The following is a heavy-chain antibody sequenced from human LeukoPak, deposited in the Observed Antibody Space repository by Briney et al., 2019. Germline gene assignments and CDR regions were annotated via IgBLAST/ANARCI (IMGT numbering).Heavy chain of an antibody. CDR2: IKQDESEK. CDR3: AIETSRYFYY. J-gene: IGHJ4*02. Sequence: FXFXXXWMSWVRQAPGKGVEWVANIKQDESEKYYVDSVKGRFTISRHNANNSLYLQMNSLRAEDTAVYYCAIETSRYFYYLGQGTLVTVSS. V-gene: IGHV3-7*01. CDR1: FXFXXXW.